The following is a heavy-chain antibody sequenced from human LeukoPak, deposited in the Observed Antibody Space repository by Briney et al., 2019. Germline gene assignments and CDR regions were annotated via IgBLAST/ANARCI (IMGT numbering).Heavy chain of an antibody. CDR1: GGSISSYY. CDR2: IYYSGST. D-gene: IGHD7-27*01. J-gene: IGHJ3*02. V-gene: IGHV4-59*01. CDR3: ARDLGGLGIPDAFDI. Sequence: SETLSLTCTVSGGSISSYYWSWIRQPPGKGLEWIGYIYYSGSTNYNPSLKSRVTISVDTSKNQFSLKLSSVTAADTAVYYCARDLGGLGIPDAFDIWGQGTMVTVSS.